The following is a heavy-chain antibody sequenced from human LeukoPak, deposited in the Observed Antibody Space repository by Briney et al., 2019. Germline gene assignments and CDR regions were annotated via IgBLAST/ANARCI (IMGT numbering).Heavy chain of an antibody. CDR2: ISYDGSNK. J-gene: IGHJ6*02. CDR1: GFTFSSYA. CDR3: ARDGYLPLLTTVVNGGTRPHYYYYGMDV. Sequence: GGSLRLSCAASGFTFSSYAMHWVRQAPGKGLEWVAVISYDGSNKYYTDSVKGRFTISRDNSKNTLYLQMNSLRAEDTAVYYCARDGYLPLLTTVVNGGTRPHYYYYGMDVWGQGTTVTVSS. V-gene: IGHV3-30-3*01. D-gene: IGHD4-23*01.